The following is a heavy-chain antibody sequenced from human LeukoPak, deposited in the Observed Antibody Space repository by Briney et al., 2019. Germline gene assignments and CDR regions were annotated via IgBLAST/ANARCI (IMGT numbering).Heavy chain of an antibody. J-gene: IGHJ4*02. CDR1: GSTFSSYA. V-gene: IGHV3-23*01. D-gene: IGHD5-12*01. Sequence: GGSLRLSCAASGSTFSSYAMSWARQAPGKGLEWVSAISGSGGSTYYADSVKGRFTISRDNSKNTLYLQMNSLRAEDTAVYYCATRPPEATIRLPFDCWGQGTLVTVSS. CDR2: ISGSGGST. CDR3: ATRPPEATIRLPFDC.